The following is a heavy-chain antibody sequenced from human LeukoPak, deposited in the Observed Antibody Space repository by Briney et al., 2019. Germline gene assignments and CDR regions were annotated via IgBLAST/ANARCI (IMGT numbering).Heavy chain of an antibody. CDR3: ARDVDIAGFDY. CDR1: GYTFAGYY. J-gene: IGHJ4*02. Sequence: GASVKVSYKASGYTFAGYYMHWVRQAPGQGLEWMGWINPNSGGTNYAQKFQGRVTMTRDTSISTAYMELSRLRSDDTAVYYCARDVDIAGFDYWGQGTLVTVSS. D-gene: IGHD5-12*01. CDR2: INPNSGGT. V-gene: IGHV1-2*02.